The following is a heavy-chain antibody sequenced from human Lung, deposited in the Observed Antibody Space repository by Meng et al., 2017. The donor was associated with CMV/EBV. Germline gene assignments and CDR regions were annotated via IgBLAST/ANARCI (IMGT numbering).Heavy chain of an antibody. CDR1: GFSFSDYW. J-gene: IGHJ3*02. V-gene: IGHV3-7*01. D-gene: IGHD2-15*01. CDR2: IKRDGSEK. CDR3: VTYYPDIVLWPFDI. Sequence: GGSLRLSCATSGFSFSDYWMAWVRQTPGKGLEWVANIKRDGSEKYYVDSVKGRFTVSRDNAKNSLHLQMRTLRAEDTAVYYCVTYYPDIVLWPFDIWGQGTVVTGSS.